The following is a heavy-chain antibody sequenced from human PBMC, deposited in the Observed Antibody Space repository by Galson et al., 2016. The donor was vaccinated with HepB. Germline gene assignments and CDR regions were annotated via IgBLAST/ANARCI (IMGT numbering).Heavy chain of an antibody. Sequence: ETLSLTCSVSGGSLSSGTYFWSWIRQPPGKGLEWIGYIYHTGGTHYNPSLKSRVTISFDTSKNQFSLSLSSVTAADTAVYYCARNGIAAPRGHNYFDPWGQGTLVTVSS. CDR2: IYHTGGT. D-gene: IGHD2-21*01. CDR3: ARNGIAAPRGHNYFDP. J-gene: IGHJ5*02. CDR1: GGSLSSGTYF. V-gene: IGHV4-61*01.